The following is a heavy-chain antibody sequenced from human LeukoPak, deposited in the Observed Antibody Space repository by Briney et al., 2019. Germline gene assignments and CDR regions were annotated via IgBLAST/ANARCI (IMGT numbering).Heavy chain of an antibody. D-gene: IGHD6-13*01. CDR2: IYHSGST. CDR3: ARMFRSSWYINWFDP. J-gene: IGHJ5*02. V-gene: IGHV4-39*07. CDR1: GGSISSSSYY. Sequence: SETLSLTCTVSGGSISSSSYYWGWIRQPPGKGLEWIGSIYHSGSTYYNPSLKSRVTISVERPKNQFSLKLNFVTAADTAMYYCARMFRSSWYINWFDPWGQGTLVTVSS.